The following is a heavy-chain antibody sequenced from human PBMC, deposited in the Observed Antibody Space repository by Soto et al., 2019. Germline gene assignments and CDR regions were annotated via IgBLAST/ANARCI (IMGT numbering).Heavy chain of an antibody. J-gene: IGHJ6*02. CDR1: GFIFSNYG. CDR3: AKSRDGYSFYYFYGLDV. Sequence: VGSLGLSCAASGFIFSNYGMHWVRQAPGKGLEWVAAILYDGSNTYYADSVKGRFTISRDNSKNTLYLEMNSLRPEDTAVYHCAKSRDGYSFYYFYGLDVWGQGSTVTVSS. D-gene: IGHD4-4*01. CDR2: ILYDGSNT. V-gene: IGHV3-30*18.